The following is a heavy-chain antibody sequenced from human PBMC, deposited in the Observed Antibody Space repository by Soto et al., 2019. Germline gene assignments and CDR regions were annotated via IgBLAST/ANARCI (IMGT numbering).Heavy chain of an antibody. CDR1: GGSISSGGYF. D-gene: IGHD6-13*01. CDR3: ARFAREENPKVGSWYYFDY. J-gene: IGHJ4*02. Sequence: QVQLQESGPGLVKPSQTLSLTCTVSGGSISSGGYFWSWARQHPGKGLEWIGNIYYSGRTYYNPSLKSRVTILVDTSKNQFSLKLSSVTAADTAVYYCARFAREENPKVGSWYYFDYWGQGTRVTVSS. CDR2: IYYSGRT. V-gene: IGHV4-31*03.